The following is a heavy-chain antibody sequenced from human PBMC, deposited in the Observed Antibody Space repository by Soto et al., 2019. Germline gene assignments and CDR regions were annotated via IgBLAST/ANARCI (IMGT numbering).Heavy chain of an antibody. Sequence: SETLSLTCTVSDGSVSSGSYYWSWIRQPPGKGLEWIGYIYSSGSTLYNPSLKSRVIISVDTSMNQFSLKLSSVTAADTAVYYCARDSVAFFDSWGQGTLVTVSS. J-gene: IGHJ4*02. CDR2: IYSSGST. CDR3: ARDSVAFFDS. V-gene: IGHV4-61*01. CDR1: DGSVSSGSYY. D-gene: IGHD2-15*01.